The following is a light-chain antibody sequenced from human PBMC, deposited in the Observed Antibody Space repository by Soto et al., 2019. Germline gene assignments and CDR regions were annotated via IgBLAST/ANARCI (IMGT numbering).Light chain of an antibody. Sequence: DIVMTQSPESLAVSLGETATINCKSSQSVLYSPNNKNFLSWYQQKPGQPPKLLIYWASTRESGVPDRFSGSGSGTEFTLTISSLQAEDVAVYYCHHYHTPPWTFGQGTNVEI. V-gene: IGKV4-1*01. J-gene: IGKJ1*01. CDR3: HHYHTPPWT. CDR1: QSVLYSPNNKNF. CDR2: WAS.